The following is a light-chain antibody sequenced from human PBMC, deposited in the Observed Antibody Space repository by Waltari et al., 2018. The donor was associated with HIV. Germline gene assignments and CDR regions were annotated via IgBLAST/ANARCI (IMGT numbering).Light chain of an antibody. V-gene: IGKV1-5*03. CDR1: QSISTW. CDR3: QKYNGDSRT. CDR2: KAS. Sequence: DIQMTHSPSTLSASVGDRITITCRASQSISTWLAWYQQKPGKAPKLLIYKASSLESGVPSRFSGSGSGTEFTLTISSLQPDDFATYYCQKYNGDSRTFGQGTKVEIK. J-gene: IGKJ1*01.